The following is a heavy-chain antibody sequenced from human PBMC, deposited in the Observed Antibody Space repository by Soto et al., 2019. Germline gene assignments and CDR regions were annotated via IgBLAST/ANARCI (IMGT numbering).Heavy chain of an antibody. V-gene: IGHV4-34*01. Sequence: SETLSLTCAVYGGSFSGYYWSWIRQPPGKGLEWIGEINHSGSTNYNPSLKSRVTISVDTSKNQFSLKLSSVTAADTAVYYCARVLGHGLMLDAISSRGQRTCVTVSS. CDR2: INHSGST. CDR1: GGSFSGYY. J-gene: IGHJ1*01. CDR3: ARVLGHGLMLDAISS. D-gene: IGHD2-8*02.